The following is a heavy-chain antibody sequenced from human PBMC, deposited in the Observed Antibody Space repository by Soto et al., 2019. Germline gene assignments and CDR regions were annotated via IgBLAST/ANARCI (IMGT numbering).Heavy chain of an antibody. Sequence: ASVKVSCKASGYTFTSYGISWLRQAPGQGLEWMGWISAYNGNTNYAQKLQGRVTMTTDTSTSTAYMELRSLRSDDTAVYYCARDAVLYYDFWSGRLDNWFDPWGQGTLVTVSS. V-gene: IGHV1-18*01. J-gene: IGHJ5*02. CDR3: ARDAVLYYDFWSGRLDNWFDP. CDR2: ISAYNGNT. D-gene: IGHD3-3*01. CDR1: GYTFTSYG.